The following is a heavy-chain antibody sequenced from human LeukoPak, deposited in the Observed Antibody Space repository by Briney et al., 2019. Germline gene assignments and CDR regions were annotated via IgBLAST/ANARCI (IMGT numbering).Heavy chain of an antibody. CDR2: IYASGDT. CDR3: AGGARFGDLFH. Sequence: SETLSLTCTVSGDSISPYYWAWIRQPVGKGLEWIGPIYASGDTNYNPALRSRVAMSVDTSKNQLSLRLSSVTAADTAVYCCAGGARFGDLFHWGQGTLVTVSS. J-gene: IGHJ4*02. D-gene: IGHD3-10*01. V-gene: IGHV4-4*07. CDR1: GDSISPYY.